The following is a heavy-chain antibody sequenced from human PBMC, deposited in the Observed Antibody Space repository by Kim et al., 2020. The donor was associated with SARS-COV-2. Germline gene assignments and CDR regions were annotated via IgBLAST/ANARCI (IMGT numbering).Heavy chain of an antibody. CDR1: GGSISSYY. CDR2: IYYSGST. Sequence: SETLSLTCTVSGGSISSYYWSWIRQPPGKGLEWIGYIYYSGSTNYNPSLKSRVTISVYTSKNQFSLKLSSVTAADTAVYYCARLGLGYCSGGSCQNAFDIWGQGTMVTVSS. D-gene: IGHD2-15*01. J-gene: IGHJ3*02. V-gene: IGHV4-59*01. CDR3: ARLGLGYCSGGSCQNAFDI.